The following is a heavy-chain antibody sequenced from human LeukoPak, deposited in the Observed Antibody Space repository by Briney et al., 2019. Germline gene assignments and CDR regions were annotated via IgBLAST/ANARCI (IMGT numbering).Heavy chain of an antibody. D-gene: IGHD5-24*01. V-gene: IGHV1-18*04. CDR3: ARILEMATIELDY. CDR2: ISAYNGNT. CDR1: GYTFTGYY. J-gene: IGHJ4*02. Sequence: ASVKVSCKASGYTFTGYYMHWVRQAPGQGLEWMGWISAYNGNTNYAQKLQGRVTMTTDTSTSTAYMELRSLRSDDTAVYYCARILEMATIELDYWGQGTLVTVSS.